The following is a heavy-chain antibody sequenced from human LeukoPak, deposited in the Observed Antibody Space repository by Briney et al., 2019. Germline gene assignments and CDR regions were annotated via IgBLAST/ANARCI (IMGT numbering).Heavy chain of an antibody. CDR1: GGSISSYY. D-gene: IGHD7-27*01. V-gene: IGHV4-59*01. CDR2: IYYTGST. J-gene: IGHJ4*02. CDR3: ARARTGFDH. Sequence: SETLSLTCTVSGGSISSYYWSWIRQPPGKGLECIGYIYYTGSTNYNPSLKSRVTISVDTSKNQLSLKLSSVTAADSAVYYCARARTGFDHWGQGALVTVSS.